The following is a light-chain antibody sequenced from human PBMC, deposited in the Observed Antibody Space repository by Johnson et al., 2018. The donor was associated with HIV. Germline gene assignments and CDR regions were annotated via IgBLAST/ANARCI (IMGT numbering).Light chain of an antibody. Sequence: QSVLTQPPSASGTPGQRVTISCFGSRSNIGRNSVNWYQQLPLTAPKLLIYSNNQRPSGVPDRFSGSKSDTSASLAISGLQSEDEADYYWAAWDDSLNGFVFGTGTKVTVL. J-gene: IGLJ1*01. CDR1: RSNIGRNS. V-gene: IGLV1-44*01. CDR3: AAWDDSLNGFV. CDR2: SNN.